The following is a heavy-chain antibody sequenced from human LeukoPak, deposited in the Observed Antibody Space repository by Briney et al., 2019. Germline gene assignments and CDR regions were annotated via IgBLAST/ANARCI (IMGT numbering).Heavy chain of an antibody. D-gene: IGHD2-15*01. CDR2: INHSGST. Sequence: SETLSLTCAVYGGSFSGYYWSWIRQPPGKGLEWIGEINHSGSTNYNPSLKSRVTISVDTSKNQFSLKLSSVTAADTAVYYCARQRSYYCSGGSCDPYYFDYWGQGTLVTVSS. V-gene: IGHV4-34*01. CDR3: ARQRSYYCSGGSCDPYYFDY. CDR1: GGSFSGYY. J-gene: IGHJ4*02.